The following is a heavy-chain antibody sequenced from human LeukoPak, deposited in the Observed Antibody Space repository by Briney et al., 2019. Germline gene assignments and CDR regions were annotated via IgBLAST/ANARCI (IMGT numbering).Heavy chain of an antibody. J-gene: IGHJ4*02. V-gene: IGHV3-21*01. Sequence: GGSLRLSCAASGFTFSSYSMNWVRQAPGKGLEWVSSISSSSSYIYYADSVKGRFTISRDNAKNSLYLQMNSLRAENTAVYYCARDPGGEFDYWGQGTLVTVSS. D-gene: IGHD2-21*01. CDR2: ISSSSSYI. CDR1: GFTFSSYS. CDR3: ARDPGGEFDY.